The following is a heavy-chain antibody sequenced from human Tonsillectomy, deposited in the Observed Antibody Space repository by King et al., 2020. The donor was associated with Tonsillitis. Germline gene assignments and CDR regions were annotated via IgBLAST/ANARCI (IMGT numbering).Heavy chain of an antibody. D-gene: IGHD6-13*01. CDR2: IRSKANNYAT. V-gene: IGHV3-73*02. J-gene: IGHJ4*02. Sequence: VQLVESGGGLVQPGGSLKLSCAASGFTFSGSAMHWVRQASGKGLEWVGRIRSKANNYATASAASVKGRFTISRDDSKNTMYLQMNSLKTEDTAVYYCTTWVGVQQLNYGGQGTLVTVSS. CDR1: GFTFSGSA. CDR3: TTWVGVQQLNY.